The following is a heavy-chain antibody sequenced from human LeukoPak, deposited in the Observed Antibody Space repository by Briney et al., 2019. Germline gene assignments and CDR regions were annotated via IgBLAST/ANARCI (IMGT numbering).Heavy chain of an antibody. CDR1: GGSFSGYY. Sequence: PSETLSLTCAVYGGSFSGYYWNWIRQPPGKGLEWIGEINHSGSTNYNPSLKSRVTISVDTSKNQFSLKPSSVTAADTAVYSCARPTGGTTSPYYFDYWGQGTLVTVSS. D-gene: IGHD1-14*01. J-gene: IGHJ4*02. CDR2: INHSGST. V-gene: IGHV4-34*01. CDR3: ARPTGGTTSPYYFDY.